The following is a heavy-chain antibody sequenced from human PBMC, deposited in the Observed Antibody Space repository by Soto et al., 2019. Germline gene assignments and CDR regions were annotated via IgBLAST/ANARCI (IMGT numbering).Heavy chain of an antibody. CDR1: GFTFSSYA. J-gene: IGHJ5*02. D-gene: IGHD6-13*01. CDR3: AKDQESRLIAAAGTPKNWFDP. V-gene: IGHV3-23*01. CDR2: ISGSGGST. Sequence: GGSLRLSCAASGFTFSSYAMSWVRQAPGKGLEWVSAISGSGGSTYYADSVKGRFTISRDNSKNTLYLQMNSLRAEDTAVYYCAKDQESRLIAAAGTPKNWFDPWGQGTLVTVSS.